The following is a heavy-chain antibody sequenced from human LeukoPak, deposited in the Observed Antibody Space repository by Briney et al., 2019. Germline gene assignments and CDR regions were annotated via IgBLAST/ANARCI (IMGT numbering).Heavy chain of an antibody. J-gene: IGHJ4*02. CDR2: INPNSGDT. Sequence: ASVKVSCKASGYTFIGYYMYWVRQAPVQGLEWMGWINPNSGDTNYAQKFQGRVTMTRDTSISTAHMELSRLRLDDTAVYYCATESFDYWGQGTLVTVSS. V-gene: IGHV1-2*02. CDR1: GYTFIGYY. CDR3: ATESFDY.